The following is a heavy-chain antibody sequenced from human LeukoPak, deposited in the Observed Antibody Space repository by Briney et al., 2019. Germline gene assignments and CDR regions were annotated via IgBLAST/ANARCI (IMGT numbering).Heavy chain of an antibody. CDR1: GGSVTSSSHY. CDR2: IYYSGDD. J-gene: IGHJ5*02. CDR3: ARDTYGDYFGP. V-gene: IGHV4-39*02. Sequence: SETLTLTCTVSGGSVTSSSHYWGGVRQPPGRGLEWIASIYYSGDDYYNPPLKSRATIFVDTSQRQFSLRLSSVTAAETAGISCARDTYGDYFGPWGRGTLVTVSS. D-gene: IGHD4-17*01.